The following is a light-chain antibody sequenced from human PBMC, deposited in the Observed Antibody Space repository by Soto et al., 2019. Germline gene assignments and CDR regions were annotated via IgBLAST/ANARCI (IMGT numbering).Light chain of an antibody. CDR2: AAS. CDR1: QGISTY. V-gene: IGKV1-9*01. CDR3: QQLNAYPLT. Sequence: DIQLTQSPSFLSASVGDRVTITCRASQGISTYLAWYQQKPMKAPKLLIYAASTLQIGVPSRFSGSGSGTEFTPTISSLQPEHFATYYCQQLNAYPLTFGGGTKV. J-gene: IGKJ4*01.